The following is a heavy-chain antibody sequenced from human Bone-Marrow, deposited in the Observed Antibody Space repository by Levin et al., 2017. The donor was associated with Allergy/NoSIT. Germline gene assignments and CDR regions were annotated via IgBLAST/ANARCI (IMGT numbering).Heavy chain of an antibody. J-gene: IGHJ6*02. Sequence: PGASVKVSCKASGDTFSTYAISWVRQAPGQGLEWMGGIIPIFGTTNYAQKFQGRVTITADKSTSTAYMEVRSLRSEDTAVYYCARDSHTSVTRLIYYYAMDVWGLGTTVTVSS. CDR3: ARDSHTSVTRLIYYYAMDV. D-gene: IGHD4-11*01. CDR2: IIPIFGTT. V-gene: IGHV1-69*06. CDR1: GDTFSTYA.